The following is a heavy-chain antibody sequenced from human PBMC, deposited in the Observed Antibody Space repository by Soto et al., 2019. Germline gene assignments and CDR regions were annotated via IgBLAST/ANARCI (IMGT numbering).Heavy chain of an antibody. J-gene: IGHJ5*02. CDR2: ISGSGGST. D-gene: IGHD6-13*01. V-gene: IGHV3-23*01. CDR3: AKGGDSSSWYSS. CDR1: GFTFSSYA. Sequence: GSLRLSCAASGFTFSSYAMSWVRQAPGKGLEWVSAISGSGGSTYYADSVKGRFTISRDNSKNTLYLQMNSLRAEDTAVYYCAKGGDSSSWYSSWGQGTLVTVSS.